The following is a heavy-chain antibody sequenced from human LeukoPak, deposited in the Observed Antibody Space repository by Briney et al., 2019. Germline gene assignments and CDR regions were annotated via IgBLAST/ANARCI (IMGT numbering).Heavy chain of an antibody. J-gene: IGHJ5*02. V-gene: IGHV1-8*01. Sequence: ASVKVSCKASGYTFTSYDINWVRQATGQGLEWMGWMNPNSGNTGYAQKFQGRVTMTRNTSISTAYMELSSLRSEDTAVYYCARFKSSSWYYWFDPWGQGTLVTVSS. CDR2: MNPNSGNT. CDR3: ARFKSSSWYYWFDP. CDR1: GYTFTSYD. D-gene: IGHD6-13*01.